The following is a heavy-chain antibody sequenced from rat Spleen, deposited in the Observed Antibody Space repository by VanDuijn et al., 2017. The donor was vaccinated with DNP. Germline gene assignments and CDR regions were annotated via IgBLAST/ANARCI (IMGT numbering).Heavy chain of an antibody. CDR3: ARHVLPLRVWDY. Sequence: EVQLVESGGGLVQPGRSLKLSCAASGFTFSDYYMAWVRQAPTKALEWVAYSSYDGNSAYNGDSVKGRFTISRDNAKSTIYLHMNSLRSEDMATYYCARHVLPLRVWDYWGQGVTVTVSS. J-gene: IGHJ2*01. CDR2: SSYDGNSA. V-gene: IGHV5-22*01. CDR1: GFTFSDYY. D-gene: IGHD1-4*01.